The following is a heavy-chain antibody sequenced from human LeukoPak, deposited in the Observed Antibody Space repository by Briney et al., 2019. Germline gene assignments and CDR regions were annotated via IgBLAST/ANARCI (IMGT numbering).Heavy chain of an antibody. V-gene: IGHV3-7*01. CDR2: IKQDGSEK. CDR3: ARDRRDYGGNSNWYFDL. Sequence: GGSLRLSCAASGFTFSSYEMNWVRQAPGKGLEWVANIKQDGSEKYYVHSVKGRFTISRDNAKNSLYLQMNSLRAEDTAVYYCARDRRDYGGNSNWYFDLWGRGTLVTVSS. D-gene: IGHD4-23*01. J-gene: IGHJ2*01. CDR1: GFTFSSYE.